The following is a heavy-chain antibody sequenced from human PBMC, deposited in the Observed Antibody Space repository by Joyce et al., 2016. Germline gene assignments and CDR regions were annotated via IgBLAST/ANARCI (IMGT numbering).Heavy chain of an antibody. Sequence: EVQLVESGGGLVKTGESPRLSCTASGCIFSSYSMTWVRQAPGKGLEWVSSISSDNTYIFHADSVKGRFTISRDNARNSLYLQMNSLRAEDTAVYYCARDVLTTVTKAYGYWGQGTLVAVSS. CDR3: ARDVLTTVTKAYGY. J-gene: IGHJ4*02. CDR2: ISSDNTYI. CDR1: GCIFSSYS. V-gene: IGHV3-21*01. D-gene: IGHD4-11*01.